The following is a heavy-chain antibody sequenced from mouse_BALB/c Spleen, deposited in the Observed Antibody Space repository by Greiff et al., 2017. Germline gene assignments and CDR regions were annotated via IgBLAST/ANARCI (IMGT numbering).Heavy chain of an antibody. D-gene: IGHD1-2*01. CDR2: ISSGGST. CDR1: GFTFSSYA. V-gene: IGHV5-6-5*01. J-gene: IGHJ2*01. Sequence: EVQLQESGGGLVKPGGSLKLSCAASGFTFSSYAMSWVRQTPEKRLEWVASISSGGSTYYPDSVKGRFTISRDNARNILYLQMSSLRSEDTAMYYCARKLRLPNYFDYGGQGTTLTVSS. CDR3: ARKLRLPNYFDY.